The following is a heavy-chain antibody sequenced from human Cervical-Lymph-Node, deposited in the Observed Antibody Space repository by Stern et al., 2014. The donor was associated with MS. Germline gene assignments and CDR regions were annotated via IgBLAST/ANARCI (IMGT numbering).Heavy chain of an antibody. J-gene: IGHJ4*02. D-gene: IGHD1-1*01. CDR1: GVTVSRDY. CDR3: ARDTSSPERSDW. V-gene: IGHV3-53*01. CDR2: ITNVGST. Sequence: EVQLVESGGGVIQPWGALRLSCTASGVTVSRDYLTWGRQAPGKGLEWVSLITNVGSTFYTDSVKGRFTISRDDSKNTVYLHMTSLSAEDTAMYYCARDTSSPERSDWWGQGTLVTVSS.